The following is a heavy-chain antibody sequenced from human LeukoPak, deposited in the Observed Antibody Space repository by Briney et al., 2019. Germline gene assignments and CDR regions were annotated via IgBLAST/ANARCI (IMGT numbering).Heavy chain of an antibody. D-gene: IGHD3-9*01. CDR2: IKGDGTTT. CDR3: ARGFSGYDY. Sequence: GGSLRLPCAASGFTFSNSWMHWVRQAPGKGLVWVSRIKGDGTTTSYADSVKGRFTISRDNAKNTLYLQMNSLRAEDTAVYYCARGFSGYDYWGQGTLVTVSS. J-gene: IGHJ4*02. V-gene: IGHV3-74*01. CDR1: GFTFSNSW.